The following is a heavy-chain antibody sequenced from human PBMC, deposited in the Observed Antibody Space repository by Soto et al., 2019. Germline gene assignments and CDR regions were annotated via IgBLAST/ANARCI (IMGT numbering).Heavy chain of an antibody. Sequence: QVQLQESGPGLVKPSETLSLTCTVSGGSISSYYWSWIRQPAGKGLEWIGRIYTSGSTNYNPSLKSRVTRSVDTSKNQFPLKLSSVTAADTAVYYCARDLSRWELLPWFAPWGQGTLVTVSS. CDR1: GGSISSYY. CDR2: IYTSGST. J-gene: IGHJ5*02. CDR3: ARDLSRWELLPWFAP. V-gene: IGHV4-4*07. D-gene: IGHD1-26*01.